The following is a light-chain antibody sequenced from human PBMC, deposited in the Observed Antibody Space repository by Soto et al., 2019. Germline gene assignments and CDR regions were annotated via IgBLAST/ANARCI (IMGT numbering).Light chain of an antibody. CDR1: SIDAGSYNL. CDR3: CSYVSGSTFYV. CDR2: EGS. J-gene: IGLJ1*01. Sequence: QSALTQPASVSGSPGQSITISCTGTSIDAGSYNLVSWYQQYPGKAPKLMIYEGSKRPLGVSNRFSGSKSGNTASLTISGFQAEDEADYYCCSYVSGSTFYVFGTGTKVTVL. V-gene: IGLV2-23*01.